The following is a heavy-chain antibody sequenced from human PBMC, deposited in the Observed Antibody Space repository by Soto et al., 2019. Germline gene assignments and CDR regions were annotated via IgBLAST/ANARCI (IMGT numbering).Heavy chain of an antibody. CDR2: IYYSGST. CDR1: GGSISSGDYY. J-gene: IGHJ6*02. Sequence: QVQLQESGPGLVKPSQNLSLTCTVSGGSISSGDYYWSWIRQPPGKGLEWIGYIYYSGSTYYNPSLKSRVTISVDTSMNQFSLKLSSVTAADTAVYYCARDRGVTTSYGMDVWGQGTTVTVSS. CDR3: ARDRGVTTSYGMDV. D-gene: IGHD4-17*01. V-gene: IGHV4-30-4*01.